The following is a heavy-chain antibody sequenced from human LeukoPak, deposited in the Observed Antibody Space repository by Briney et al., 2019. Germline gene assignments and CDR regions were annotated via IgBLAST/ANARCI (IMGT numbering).Heavy chain of an antibody. D-gene: IGHD3-16*01. CDR2: INNNGNMN. J-gene: IGHJ6*02. CDR3: ARGGGLDV. CDR1: GFTFSSYW. V-gene: IGHV3-7*03. Sequence: GGSLRLSCAASGFTFSSYWMNWARQAPGKGLEWVASINNNGNMNYYVDSVKGRFTISRDNAKNSLYLQMSNLRAEDTAVYFCARGGGLDVWGQGATVTVSS.